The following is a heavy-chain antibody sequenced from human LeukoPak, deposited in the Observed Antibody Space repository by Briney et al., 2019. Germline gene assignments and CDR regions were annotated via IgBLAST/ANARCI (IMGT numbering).Heavy chain of an antibody. CDR3: AKDEGSDGYNTFDY. D-gene: IGHD5-24*01. CDR2: ISGSGGST. CDR1: GFIFSGDF. Sequence: PGGSLRLSCAASGFIFSGDFMSWVRQAPGKGLEWVSAISGSGGSTYYADSVKGRFTISRDNSKNTLYLQMNSLRAEDTAVYYCAKDEGSDGYNTFDYWGQGTLVTVSS. V-gene: IGHV3-23*01. J-gene: IGHJ4*02.